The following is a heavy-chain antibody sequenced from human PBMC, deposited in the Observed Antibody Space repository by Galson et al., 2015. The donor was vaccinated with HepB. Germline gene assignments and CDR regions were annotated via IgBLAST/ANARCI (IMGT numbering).Heavy chain of an antibody. CDR1: GYPLSQLS. J-gene: IGHJ6*03. Sequence: SVKVSCKVSGYPLSQLSMHWVRQPPGKGLEWMGCFDPDDGDRVYARKFQGRVIMTEDTSTGTAYMELRSLRSDDTAVYYCARDDPTKSYYMDVWGKGTTVTVSS. CDR2: FDPDDGDR. CDR3: ARDDPTKSYYMDV. V-gene: IGHV1-24*01.